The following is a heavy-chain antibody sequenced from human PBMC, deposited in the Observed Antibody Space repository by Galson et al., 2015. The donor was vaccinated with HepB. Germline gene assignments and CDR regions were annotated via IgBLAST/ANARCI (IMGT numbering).Heavy chain of an antibody. CDR1: GYTFTSYG. J-gene: IGHJ4*02. Sequence: SVKVSCKASGYTFTSYGISWVRQAPGQGLEWMGWISAYNGNTNYAQKLRGRVTMTTDTSTSTAYMELRSLRSDDTAVYYCAIGSGRIAAAGTGMDYWGQGTLVTVSS. CDR2: ISAYNGNT. V-gene: IGHV1-18*04. D-gene: IGHD6-13*01. CDR3: AIGSGRIAAAGTGMDY.